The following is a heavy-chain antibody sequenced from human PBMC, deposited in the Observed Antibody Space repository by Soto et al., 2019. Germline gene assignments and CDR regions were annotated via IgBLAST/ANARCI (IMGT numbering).Heavy chain of an antibody. V-gene: IGHV3-23*01. J-gene: IGHJ4*02. CDR3: AKWGGRHTPATEIDY. D-gene: IGHD3-16*01. CDR1: GFTFSSYA. Sequence: EVQLLESGEGLVQPGGSLRLSCAASGFTFSSYAMSWVRQAPGKGLEWVSTLSASGDSTYYADSVEGRFTISRDNSKNTLDLQMNSLRAEDTAIYYCAKWGGRHTPATEIDYWGQGTLVTVSS. CDR2: LSASGDST.